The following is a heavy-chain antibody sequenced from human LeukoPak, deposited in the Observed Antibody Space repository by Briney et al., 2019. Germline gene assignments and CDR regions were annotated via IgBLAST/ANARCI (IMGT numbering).Heavy chain of an antibody. D-gene: IGHD5-18*01. Sequence: PGRSLRLSCAASGFTFSSYWMSWVRQAPGKGLEWISYISTSGASTYYADSVRGRFTISRDNAKDSLYLRMDTLRVEDSAVYYCARERGYNYGYSGYYDHWGQGILVSDSS. V-gene: IGHV3-48*04. CDR3: ARERGYNYGYSGYYDH. J-gene: IGHJ4*02. CDR1: GFTFSSYW. CDR2: ISTSGAST.